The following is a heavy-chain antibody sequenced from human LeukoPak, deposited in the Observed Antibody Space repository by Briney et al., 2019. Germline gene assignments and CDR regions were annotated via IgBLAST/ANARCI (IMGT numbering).Heavy chain of an antibody. V-gene: IGHV4-59*01. CDR2: IYYSGST. D-gene: IGHD4-23*01. Sequence: SETLSLTCTVSGGSISSYYWSWIRQPPGKGLEWIGYIYYSGSTNYNPSLKSRVTISVDTSKNQFSLKLSSVTAADTAVYYCARDRGAYGGGIDYWGQGTLVTVSS. CDR3: ARDRGAYGGGIDY. CDR1: GGSISSYY. J-gene: IGHJ4*02.